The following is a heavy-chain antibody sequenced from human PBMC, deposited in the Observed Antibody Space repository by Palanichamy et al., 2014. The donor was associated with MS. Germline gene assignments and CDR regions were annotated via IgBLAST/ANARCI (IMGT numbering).Heavy chain of an antibody. J-gene: IGHJ6*02. Sequence: EVQLVESGGGLVQPGGSLRLSCAASGFSFSSTWMHWVRQAPGKGLVWVSRIKSDGIGTSYADSVKGRFTISRDNAKNTLFLQMNSLRAEDTAVYYCARDYYYNMDVWGQGTTVTVS. CDR2: IKSDGIGT. CDR1: GFSFSSTW. V-gene: IGHV3-74*01. CDR3: ARDYYYNMDV.